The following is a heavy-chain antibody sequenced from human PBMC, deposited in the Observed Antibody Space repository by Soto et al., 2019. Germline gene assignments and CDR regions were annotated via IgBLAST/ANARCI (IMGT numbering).Heavy chain of an antibody. D-gene: IGHD3-10*01. CDR1: GYSFTNYA. Sequence: ASVKVSCKASGYSFTNYAIQWVRQAPGQSLEWMGWINAGDGRTRYSQKFQGRVTFTRDTSASTAYMELSSLRSEDTAVYYCARDLMVRAVTVPGYWGQGTLVTVSS. CDR3: ARDLMVRAVTVPGY. CDR2: INAGDGRT. J-gene: IGHJ4*02. V-gene: IGHV1-3*01.